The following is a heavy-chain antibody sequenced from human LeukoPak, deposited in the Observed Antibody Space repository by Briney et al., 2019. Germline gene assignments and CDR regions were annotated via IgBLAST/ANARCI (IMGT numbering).Heavy chain of an antibody. Sequence: GGSLRLSCAASGFTVSSNYMSWVRQAPGKGLEWVSVIYSGGSTYYADSVKGRFTISRDNSKNTLYLQMNSLRAEDTAVYYCARLSSGKYFDYWGQGTLVTVSS. J-gene: IGHJ4*02. D-gene: IGHD6-19*01. CDR3: ARLSSGKYFDY. CDR2: IYSGGST. CDR1: GFTVSSNY. V-gene: IGHV3-53*01.